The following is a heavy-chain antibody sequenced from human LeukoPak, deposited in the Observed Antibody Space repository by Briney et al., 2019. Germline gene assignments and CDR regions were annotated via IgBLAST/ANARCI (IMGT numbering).Heavy chain of an antibody. CDR2: IYYSGNT. CDR3: ARTVVTPHLFDY. J-gene: IGHJ4*02. CDR1: GGSISSTSYN. Sequence: PSETLSLTCTVSGGSISSTSYNWGWIRQPPGKGLEWIGSIYYSGNTYYNPSLKSRGTISVGTSKNQFSLKLSSVTAADTAVYYCARTVVTPHLFDYWGQGTLVTVSS. D-gene: IGHD4-23*01. V-gene: IGHV4-39*01.